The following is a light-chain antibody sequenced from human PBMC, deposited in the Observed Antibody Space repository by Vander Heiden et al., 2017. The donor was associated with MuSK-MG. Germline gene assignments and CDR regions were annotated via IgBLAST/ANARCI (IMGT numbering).Light chain of an antibody. CDR3: QQDGSYSMYT. CDR1: QSVSSSY. V-gene: IGKV3-20*01. CDR2: GAS. Sequence: EIVLTLSPGTLSLPPGERATLSCRASQSVSSSYLAWYQQKPCQAPRLLIYGASSRATGIPDRFSGSGCGTDFTLTISRREPEDFAVYYCQQDGSYSMYTFGQGTKLEIK. J-gene: IGKJ2*01.